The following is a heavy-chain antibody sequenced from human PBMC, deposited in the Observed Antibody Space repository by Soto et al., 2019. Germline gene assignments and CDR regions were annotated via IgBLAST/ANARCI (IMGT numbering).Heavy chain of an antibody. CDR1: GYTFTSYG. CDR3: ARDYDFWSGYYWALWRPSYYYRMDV. CDR2: ISAYNGNT. D-gene: IGHD3-3*01. J-gene: IGHJ6*02. V-gene: IGHV1-18*04. Sequence: ASVKVSCKASGYTFTSYGISWVRQAPGQGLEWMGWISAYNGNTNYAQKLQGRVTMTTDTSTSTAYMELRSLRSDDTAVYYCARDYDFWSGYYWALWRPSYYYRMDVWGQGTTVTVSS.